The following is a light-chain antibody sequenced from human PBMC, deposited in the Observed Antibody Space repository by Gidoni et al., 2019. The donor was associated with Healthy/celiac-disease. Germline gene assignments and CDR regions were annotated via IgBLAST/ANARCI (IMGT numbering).Light chain of an antibody. CDR3: QQRSNWPLT. V-gene: IGKV3-11*01. Sequence: EIVLTHSPATLSLSPGERATLSSRASQSVSSYLAWYQQKPGQAPRLLIYDASNRATGIPDRFRGSGSGTDFTLTISSLEPEDFAVYYCQQRSNWPLTFGGGTKVEIK. CDR2: DAS. J-gene: IGKJ4*01. CDR1: QSVSSY.